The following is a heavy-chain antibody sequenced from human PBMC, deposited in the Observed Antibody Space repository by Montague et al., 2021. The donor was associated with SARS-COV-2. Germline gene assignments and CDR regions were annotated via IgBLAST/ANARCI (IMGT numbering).Heavy chain of an antibody. CDR2: IYYNVRT. J-gene: IGHJ3*02. V-gene: IGHV4-39*01. CDR1: GVSISSSGRS. CDR3: ARHLTVAGEGNDAFDI. D-gene: IGHD6-19*01. Sequence: SETLSLTCTVSGVSISSSGRSRGWIRQSPGKGLEWIGSIYYNVRTGYNPSLKSRVTISVDTSKNQFSLRLSSVTAADAALYYCARHLTVAGEGNDAFDIWGQGTMVTVSS.